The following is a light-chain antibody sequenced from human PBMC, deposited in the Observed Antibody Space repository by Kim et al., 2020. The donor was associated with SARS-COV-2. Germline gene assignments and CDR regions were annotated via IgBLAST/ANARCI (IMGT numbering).Light chain of an antibody. CDR3: QQYNNWPPWT. CDR2: GAS. J-gene: IGKJ1*01. V-gene: IGKV3-15*01. Sequence: EVVMTQSPATLSVSPGERATLSCRASQSVSSNLAWYQQKPGQAPRLLIYGASTRATGTPARLSGSGSGTEFTLTISSLQSEDFAVYYCQQYNNWPPWTFGQGTKVDIK. CDR1: QSVSSN.